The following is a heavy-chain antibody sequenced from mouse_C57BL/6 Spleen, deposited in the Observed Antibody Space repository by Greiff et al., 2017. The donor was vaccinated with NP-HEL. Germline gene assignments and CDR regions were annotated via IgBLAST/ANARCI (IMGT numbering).Heavy chain of an antibody. J-gene: IGHJ3*01. V-gene: IGHV1-69*01. CDR1: GYTFTSYW. Sequence: QVQLQQPGAELVMPGASVKLSCKASGYTFTSYWMHWVKQRPGQGLEWIGEIDPSDSYTNYNQKFKGKSTLTVDKSSSTAYMQLSSLTSEDSAVYYCARKGLGYGFAYWGQGTLVTVSA. CDR2: IDPSDSYT. D-gene: IGHD3-1*01. CDR3: ARKGLGYGFAY.